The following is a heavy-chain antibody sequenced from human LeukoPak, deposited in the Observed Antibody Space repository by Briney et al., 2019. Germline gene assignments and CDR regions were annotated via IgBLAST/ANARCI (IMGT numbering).Heavy chain of an antibody. CDR1: GGSFSGYY. D-gene: IGHD6-19*01. CDR3: ARFYGIAVAGSYYFDY. CDR2: INHSGST. Sequence: PPETLSLTCAVYGGSFSGYYWSWIRQPPGKGLEWIGEINHSGSTNYNPSLKSRVTISVDTSKNQFSLKLSSVTAADTAVYYCARFYGIAVAGSYYFDYWGQGTLVTVSS. V-gene: IGHV4-34*01. J-gene: IGHJ4*02.